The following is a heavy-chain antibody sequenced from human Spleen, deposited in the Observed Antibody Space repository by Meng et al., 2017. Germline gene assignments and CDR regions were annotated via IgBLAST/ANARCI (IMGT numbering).Heavy chain of an antibody. CDR2: IKQDGSEK. CDR3: FRGQHLTGYYFYGMDV. V-gene: IGHV3-7*01. D-gene: IGHD3-9*01. Sequence: GGSLRLSCTASGFTFSSYEMNWVRQAPGEGLEWVANIKQDGSEKYCVDSVKGRFTISRDNAKNSLYLQMNSLRAEDTAVYYCFRGQHLTGYYFYGMDVWGQGTTVTVSS. CDR1: GFTFSSYE. J-gene: IGHJ6*02.